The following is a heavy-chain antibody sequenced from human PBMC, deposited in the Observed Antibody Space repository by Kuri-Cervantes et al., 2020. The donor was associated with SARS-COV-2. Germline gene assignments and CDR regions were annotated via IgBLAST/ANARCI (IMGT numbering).Heavy chain of an antibody. J-gene: IGHJ6*02. CDR3: ARVEVAGMSYGMDV. D-gene: IGHD6-19*01. CDR1: GFTVSSNY. Sequence: GGSLRLSCAASGFTVSSNYMSWVRQAPGKGLEWVSVIYSGGSTYYADSVKGRFTISRDNPKNTLYLQMNSLRAEDTAVYYCARVEVAGMSYGMDVWGQGTTVTVSS. CDR2: IYSGGST. V-gene: IGHV3-66*02.